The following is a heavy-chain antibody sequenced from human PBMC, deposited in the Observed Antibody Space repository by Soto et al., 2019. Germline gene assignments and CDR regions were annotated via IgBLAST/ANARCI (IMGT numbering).Heavy chain of an antibody. D-gene: IGHD5-18*01. CDR1: GGSFSSYH. CDR3: ARGYDTALAPIF. V-gene: IGHV4-34*01. J-gene: IGHJ4*02. CDR2: INHLTTT. Sequence: PSGPLSLTCAVYGGSFSSYHWSWIRQTPGKGLEWSGEINHLTTTNYNPSLKSRVIISLDTPKNQFSLKLSSVTAADTAVYYCARGYDTALAPIFWGQGILVTVSS.